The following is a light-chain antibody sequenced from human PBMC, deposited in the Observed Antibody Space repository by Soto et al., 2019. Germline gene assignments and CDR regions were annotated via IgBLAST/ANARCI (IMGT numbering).Light chain of an antibody. CDR1: QSFRGL. V-gene: IGKV3-15*01. Sequence: EIVMTQSPATLSVSPGERATLSCRASQSFRGLLAWYHQKPGQAPRLLIYGASTRATGIPARFSGSGSGTEFTLTISSLQSEDFAVYYCQQYYDWPITFGQGTRLEIK. CDR2: GAS. J-gene: IGKJ5*01. CDR3: QQYYDWPIT.